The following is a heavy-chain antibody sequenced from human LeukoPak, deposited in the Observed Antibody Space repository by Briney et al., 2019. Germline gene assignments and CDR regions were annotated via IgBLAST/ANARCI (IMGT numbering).Heavy chain of an antibody. CDR1: GGSISSYY. CDR2: IYYSGST. J-gene: IGHJ4*02. D-gene: IGHD5-12*01. CDR3: ARVRGYHWESYFDY. V-gene: IGHV4-59*01. Sequence: SETLSLTCTVSGGSISSYYWSWIRQPPGKGLEWIGYIYYSGSTNYNPSLKSRVTISVDMSKNQFSLKLGSVTAADTAVYYCARVRGYHWESYFDYWGQGTLVTDSS.